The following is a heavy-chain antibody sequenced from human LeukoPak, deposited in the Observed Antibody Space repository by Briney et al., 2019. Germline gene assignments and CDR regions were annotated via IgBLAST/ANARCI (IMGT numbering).Heavy chain of an antibody. CDR2: IYGRGADT. Sequence: GGSLRLSCAASGFTFSTYTMTWVRQAPGKGLEGVSTIYGRGADTYYADSVKGRFTISRDNSRNTVYLQMNSLRADDTAVYYCAKDRAGTPWADWGQGTLVTVSS. J-gene: IGHJ4*02. CDR1: GFTFSTYT. CDR3: AKDRAGTPWAD. V-gene: IGHV3-23*01. D-gene: IGHD1-1*01.